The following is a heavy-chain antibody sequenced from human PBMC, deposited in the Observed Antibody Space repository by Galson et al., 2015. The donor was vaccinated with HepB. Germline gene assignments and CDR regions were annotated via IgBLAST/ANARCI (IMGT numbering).Heavy chain of an antibody. Sequence: SLRLSCAASGFAFSTYAMSWVRQAPGKGLEWVSAISNSGGSTFYADSVRGRFTISRDNAKNTLYLQMNSLRAEDTAVYYCARADGAVGATYRPGYYYYGMDVWGQGTTVTVSS. CDR1: GFAFSTYA. D-gene: IGHD1-26*01. V-gene: IGHV3-23*01. CDR3: ARADGAVGATYRPGYYYYGMDV. J-gene: IGHJ6*02. CDR2: ISNSGGST.